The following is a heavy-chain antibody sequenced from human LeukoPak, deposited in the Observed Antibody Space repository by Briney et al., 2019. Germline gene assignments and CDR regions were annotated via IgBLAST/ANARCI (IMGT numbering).Heavy chain of an antibody. CDR2: IYTSGST. Sequence: SETLSLTCTVSSGSISSYCWSWIRQPAGKGLEWIGRIYTSGSTNYNLSLKSRVTMSVDTSKNQFSLKVSSVTAADTAVYYCARGDYSSSWYRFDYWGQGTLVTVSS. CDR1: SGSISSYC. CDR3: ARGDYSSSWYRFDY. V-gene: IGHV4-4*07. J-gene: IGHJ4*02. D-gene: IGHD6-13*01.